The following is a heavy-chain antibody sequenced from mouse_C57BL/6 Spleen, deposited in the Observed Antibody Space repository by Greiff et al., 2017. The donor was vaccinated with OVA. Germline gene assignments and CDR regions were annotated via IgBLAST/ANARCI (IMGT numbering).Heavy chain of an antibody. J-gene: IGHJ2*01. CDR3: ARNGNYYYFDD. D-gene: IGHD2-1*01. V-gene: IGHV1-82*01. Sequence: QVQLQQSGPELVKPGASVKISCKASGYAFSSSWMNWVKQRPGKGLEWIGRIYPGDGDTNYNGKFKGKATLTADKSSSTAYMQLSSLTSEDSAVYFCARNGNYYYFDDWGQGTTLTVSS. CDR1: GYAFSSSW. CDR2: IYPGDGDT.